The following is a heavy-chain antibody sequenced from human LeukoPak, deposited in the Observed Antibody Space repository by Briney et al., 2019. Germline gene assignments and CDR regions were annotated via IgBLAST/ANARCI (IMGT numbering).Heavy chain of an antibody. CDR1: GFTFSSYS. V-gene: IGHV3-23*01. J-gene: IGHJ4*02. CDR3: AKDQYESGSYFRLDY. CDR2: ISGTGGST. D-gene: IGHD1-26*01. Sequence: GGSLRLSCAASGFTFSSYSMNWVRQAPGKGLEWVSGISGTGGSTYYADSVRGRFTISRDNSKNMLYLHMNSLRAEDTAVYYCAKDQYESGSYFRLDYWGQGTLVTVSS.